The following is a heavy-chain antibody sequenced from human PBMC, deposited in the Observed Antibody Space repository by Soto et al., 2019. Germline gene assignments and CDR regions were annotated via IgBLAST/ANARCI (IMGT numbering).Heavy chain of an antibody. V-gene: IGHV4-39*01. Sequence: QLQLQESGPGLVKPSETLSLTCTVSGGSISSSSYYWGWIRQPPGKGLEWIGSIYYSGNTYYNPSLKSRVTISVDTSKNQISLKLSSVTAADTAVYSCARQTGYGSGSLLNWFDPWGQGTLVTVSS. J-gene: IGHJ5*02. CDR3: ARQTGYGSGSLLNWFDP. CDR2: IYYSGNT. CDR1: GGSISSSSYY. D-gene: IGHD3-10*01.